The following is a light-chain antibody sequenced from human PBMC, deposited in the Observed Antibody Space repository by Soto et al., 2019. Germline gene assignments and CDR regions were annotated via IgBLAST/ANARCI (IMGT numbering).Light chain of an antibody. Sequence: EIVLTQSPGTLSFSPGERATLSCRASQSIRSSYLAWYQQKPGQAPRLLIYGASSRATGIADRFSGSGSGTDFTLTISRLEPEDFAVYYCQQYDNSPLTFGGGTKVEI. CDR1: QSIRSSY. CDR3: QQYDNSPLT. J-gene: IGKJ4*01. V-gene: IGKV3-20*01. CDR2: GAS.